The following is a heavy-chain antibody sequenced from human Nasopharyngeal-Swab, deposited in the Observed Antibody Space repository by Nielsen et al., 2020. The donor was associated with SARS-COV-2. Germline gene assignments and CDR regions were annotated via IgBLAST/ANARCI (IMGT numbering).Heavy chain of an antibody. CDR2: IYPGDSDT. Sequence: GESLKISCKGSGYSFTSYWIGWVRQTPGKGLEWMGIIYPGDSDTRYSPSFQGQVTISADKSISTAYLQWSSLKASDTAMYYCARRTVAYCGGDCYSVAFDIWGQGTMVTVSS. CDR1: GYSFTSYW. D-gene: IGHD2-21*01. J-gene: IGHJ3*02. V-gene: IGHV5-51*01. CDR3: ARRTVAYCGGDCYSVAFDI.